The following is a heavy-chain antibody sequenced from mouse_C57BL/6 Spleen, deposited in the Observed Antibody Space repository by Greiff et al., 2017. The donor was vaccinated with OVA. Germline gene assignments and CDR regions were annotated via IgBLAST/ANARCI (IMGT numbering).Heavy chain of an antibody. J-gene: IGHJ2*01. V-gene: IGHV1-66*01. CDR3: AKGGGYYGSSGCDY. CDR1: GYSFTSYY. CDR2: IYPGSGNT. Sequence: QVQLKESGPELVKPGASVKISCKASGYSFTSYYIHWVKQRPGQGLEWIGWIYPGSGNTKYNEKFKGKATLTADTSSSTAYMQLSSLTSEDSAVYYCAKGGGYYGSSGCDYWGQGTTLTVSS. D-gene: IGHD1-1*01.